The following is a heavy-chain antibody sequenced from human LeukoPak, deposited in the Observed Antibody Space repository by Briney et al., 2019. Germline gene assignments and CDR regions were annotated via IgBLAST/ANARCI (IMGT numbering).Heavy chain of an antibody. CDR3: ASFLFYYYDSSGPSNNWFDP. D-gene: IGHD3-22*01. CDR2: IYTSGST. CDR1: GGSISSGSYY. Sequence: PSETLSLTCTVSGGSISSGSYYWSWIRQPAGKGLEWIGRIYTSGSTNYNPSLKSRVTISVDTSKNQFSLKLSSVTAADTAVYYCASFLFYYYDSSGPSNNWFDPWGQGALVTVSS. J-gene: IGHJ5*02. V-gene: IGHV4-61*02.